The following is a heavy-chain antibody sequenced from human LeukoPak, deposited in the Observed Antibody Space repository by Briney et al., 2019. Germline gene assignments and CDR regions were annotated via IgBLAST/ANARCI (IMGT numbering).Heavy chain of an antibody. V-gene: IGHV3-21*01. CDR2: SSSSSSYI. CDR1: GFTFSSYS. CDR3: ARDGVLQQLVLWVSWFDP. Sequence: GGSLRLSCAASGFTFSSYSMNWVRQAPGKGLEWVSSSSSSSSYIYYADSVKGRFTISRDNAKNSLYLQMNSLRAEDTAVYYCARDGVLQQLVLWVSWFDPWGQGTLVTVSS. D-gene: IGHD6-13*01. J-gene: IGHJ5*02.